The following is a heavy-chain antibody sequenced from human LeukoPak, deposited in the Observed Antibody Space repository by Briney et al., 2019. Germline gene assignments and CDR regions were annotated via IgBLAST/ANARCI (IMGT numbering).Heavy chain of an antibody. Sequence: GASVKVSCKASGYTFTSYDINWVRQATGQGLEWMGWMNPNSGNTGYAQKFQGRVTMTRNTSISTAYMELSSLRSEGTAVYYCARGILGIAARRGKMLRPYYFDYWGQGTLVTVSS. J-gene: IGHJ4*02. CDR1: GYTFTSYD. D-gene: IGHD6-6*01. CDR3: ARGILGIAARRGKMLRPYYFDY. V-gene: IGHV1-8*01. CDR2: MNPNSGNT.